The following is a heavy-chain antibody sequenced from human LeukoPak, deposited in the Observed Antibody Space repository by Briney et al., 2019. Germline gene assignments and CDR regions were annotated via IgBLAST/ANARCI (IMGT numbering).Heavy chain of an antibody. V-gene: IGHV4-61*01. CDR2: IYYTGST. CDR1: GGSVSNGNYY. D-gene: IGHD3-3*01. Sequence: SETLSLTCTVSGGSVSNGNYYWSWLRQPPGKALEWIGYIYYTGSTSYNPSLEGRVTISVDTSKNQFSVKLNSVTAADTAVYYCARASYDFWSGYYTGILDYWGQGTLVTVSS. J-gene: IGHJ4*02. CDR3: ARASYDFWSGYYTGILDY.